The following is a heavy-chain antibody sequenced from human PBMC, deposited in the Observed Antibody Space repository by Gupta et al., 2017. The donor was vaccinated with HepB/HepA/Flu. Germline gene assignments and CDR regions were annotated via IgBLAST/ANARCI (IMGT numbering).Heavy chain of an antibody. J-gene: IGHJ2*01. CDR2: MNPNSGNT. CDR3: VRAHAWHRWYLDF. Sequence: QVQLVQSGAEVKKPGASVKVSCKPSGYTFTEFDITWVRQAAGQGLEWMGWMNPNSGNTGYARKFQGRVTMTRNTSRNKADMELRIRTFEDPAVYYCVRAHAWHRWYLDFCGRGTVVTVSS. CDR1: GYTFTEFD. D-gene: IGHD5-12*01. V-gene: IGHV1-8*01.